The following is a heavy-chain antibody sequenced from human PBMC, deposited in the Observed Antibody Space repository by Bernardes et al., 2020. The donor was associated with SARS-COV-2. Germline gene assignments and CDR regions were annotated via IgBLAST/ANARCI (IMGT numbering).Heavy chain of an antibody. D-gene: IGHD6-19*01. CDR3: ARDGLVYYYYYYGMDV. V-gene: IGHV3-33*01. Sequence: GGSLRLSCAASGFTFSSYGMHWVRQAPGKGLEWVAVIWYDGSNKYYADSVKGRFTISRDNSKNTLYLQMNSLRAEDTAVYYCARDGLVYYYYYYGMDVWGQGTTVTVSS. CDR1: GFTFSSYG. CDR2: IWYDGSNK. J-gene: IGHJ6*02.